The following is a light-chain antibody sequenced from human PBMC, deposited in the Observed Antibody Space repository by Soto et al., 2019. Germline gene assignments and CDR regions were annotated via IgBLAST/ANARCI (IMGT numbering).Light chain of an antibody. V-gene: IGKV1-5*01. CDR2: DAS. CDR1: QSIRSW. CDR3: QQYNNYPIT. Sequence: DIQMTQSPPSLSASVGDRVTITCRASQSIRSWLAWYQQRPGKAPKLLIYDASSLHSGVPSRFSGSRSGTEFTLTISSLQADDFATYYCQQYNNYPITFGRGTRLEI. J-gene: IGKJ5*01.